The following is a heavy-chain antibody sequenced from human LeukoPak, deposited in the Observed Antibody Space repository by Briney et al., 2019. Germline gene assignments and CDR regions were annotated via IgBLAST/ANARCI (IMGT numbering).Heavy chain of an antibody. CDR3: ARDKYYDFWSGYSLTGTTWDFDY. CDR2: IDNVGTTT. V-gene: IGHV3-74*01. Sequence: GGSLRLSCAASGFTLSNYWMHWVRQTPGKGLVWVSRIDNVGTTTTYADSVKGRFTISRDIAKNTLFLQMNSLRAEDTAVYYCARDKYYDFWSGYSLTGTTWDFDYWGQGTLVTVSS. J-gene: IGHJ4*02. CDR1: GFTLSNYW. D-gene: IGHD3-3*01.